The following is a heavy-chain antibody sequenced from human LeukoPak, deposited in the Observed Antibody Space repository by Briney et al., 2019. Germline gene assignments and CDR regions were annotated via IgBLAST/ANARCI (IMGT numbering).Heavy chain of an antibody. CDR2: IYYSGSA. Sequence: SETLSLTCTVSGGSISSYYWSWIRQPPGKGLEWIGNIYYSGSANYNPSLKSRVTISVDTSKNQFSLNLRSVTAADTAVFYCARVHRLVPGPFHIWGQGTMVIVSS. V-gene: IGHV4-59*01. J-gene: IGHJ3*02. CDR3: ARVHRLVPGPFHI. D-gene: IGHD6-6*01. CDR1: GGSISSYY.